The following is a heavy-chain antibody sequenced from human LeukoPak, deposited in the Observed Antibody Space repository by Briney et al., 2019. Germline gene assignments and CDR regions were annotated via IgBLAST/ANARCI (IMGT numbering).Heavy chain of an antibody. Sequence: GGSLRLSCAASGFSFATYAIDWVRHVPGKGLEWVSGVRGGNAGTTYYADSVKGRFTISRDNSRNTVYLQMNSVRAEDTALYYCAKEKYVETTCTIDYWGHGTLVTVST. D-gene: IGHD2/OR15-2a*01. CDR2: VRGGNAGTT. CDR1: GFSFATYA. CDR3: AKEKYVETTCTIDY. J-gene: IGHJ4*01. V-gene: IGHV3-23*01.